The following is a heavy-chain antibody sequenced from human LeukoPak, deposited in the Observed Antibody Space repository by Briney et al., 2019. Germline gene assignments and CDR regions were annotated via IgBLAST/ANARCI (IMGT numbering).Heavy chain of an antibody. J-gene: IGHJ4*02. CDR3: AKDRSGNSYGHFDY. CDR2: ISWGSGST. V-gene: IGHV3-43D*04. CDR1: GFTFDDYA. Sequence: PGVSLTLSCAPSGFTFDDYAMHWVRQAPGRGREWVSLISWGSGSTYYADSVKGRFTISRDNSKNSLYLHMNSLRAEDTALYYCAKDRSGNSYGHFDYWGQGTLVTVSS. D-gene: IGHD3-10*01.